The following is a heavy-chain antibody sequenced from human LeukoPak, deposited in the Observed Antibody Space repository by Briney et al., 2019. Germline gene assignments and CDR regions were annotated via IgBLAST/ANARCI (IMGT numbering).Heavy chain of an antibody. D-gene: IGHD5-18*01. CDR3: ARDAVDTANAV. V-gene: IGHV3-74*01. CDR2: INSDGSIT. CDR1: GFTFTTYW. Sequence: GGSLRLSCAASGFTFTTYWMHWVRQAPGKGLVWVSHINSDGSITSYADSVKGRFTISRDNAKNTLYLQMNSLRAEDTAVYYCARDAVDTANAVWGQGTTVTASS. J-gene: IGHJ6*02.